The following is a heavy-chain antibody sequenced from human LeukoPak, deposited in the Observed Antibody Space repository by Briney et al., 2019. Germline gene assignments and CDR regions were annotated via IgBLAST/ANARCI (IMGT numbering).Heavy chain of an antibody. V-gene: IGHV1-2*02. D-gene: IGHD6-13*01. CDR3: ARDPGSSWYFDN. CDR2: INPNSGGT. Sequence: ASVKVSCKASGYTFTGYYMHWVRQAPGQGLEWMGWINPNSGGTNYAQKFQGRVTMTRDTSTSTAYMELSRLRSDDTAVYYCARDPGSSWYFDNWGQGTLVTVSS. J-gene: IGHJ4*02. CDR1: GYTFTGYY.